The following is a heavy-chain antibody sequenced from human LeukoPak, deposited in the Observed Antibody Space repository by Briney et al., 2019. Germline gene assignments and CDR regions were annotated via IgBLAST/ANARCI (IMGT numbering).Heavy chain of an antibody. V-gene: IGHV3-66*01. CDR1: GFTLSRNY. J-gene: IGHJ4*02. CDR2: IYSGGNT. CDR3: ARDLVGTTGN. Sequence: GSLRLSCAASGFTLSRNYMSWVRQAPGEGLEWVSVIYSGGNTYYADSVKGRFTISRDNSKNTLYLQMNSLRAEDTAMYYCARDLVGTTGNWGQGTLVTVSS. D-gene: IGHD1-26*01.